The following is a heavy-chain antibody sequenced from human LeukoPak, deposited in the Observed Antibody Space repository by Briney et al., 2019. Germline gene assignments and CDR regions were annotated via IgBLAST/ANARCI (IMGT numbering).Heavy chain of an antibody. CDR2: ISGSGGST. CDR1: GFTFAGYA. D-gene: IGHD2-21*01. CDR3: AGDLIPQYFDI. J-gene: IGHJ2*01. Sequence: GGSLRLSCAASGFTFAGYAMTWVRQAPGKGLEWVSLISGSGGSTYYADVVKGRFTISRDNSKNTLYLQMNSLRADDTAIYYCAGDLIPQYFDIWGRGTLVTVSS. V-gene: IGHV3-23*01.